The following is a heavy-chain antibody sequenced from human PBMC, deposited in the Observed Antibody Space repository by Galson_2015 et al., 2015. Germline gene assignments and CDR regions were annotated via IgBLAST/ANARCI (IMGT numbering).Heavy chain of an antibody. V-gene: IGHV3-23*01. CDR2: IVGSGSSS. J-gene: IGHJ4*02. D-gene: IGHD1-7*01. Sequence: SLRLSCAASGFTYSSDAMNWVRQAPGKGLEWVSTIVGSGSSSYYADSVKGRFTISRDNSKNTLYLQMNSLRAEDTAIYYCAKGPVENYLTTDYWGQGTLVTVSS. CDR3: AKGPVENYLTTDY. CDR1: GFTYSSDA.